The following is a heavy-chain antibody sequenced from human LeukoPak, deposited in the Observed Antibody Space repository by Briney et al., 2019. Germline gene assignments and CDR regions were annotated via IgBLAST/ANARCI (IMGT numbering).Heavy chain of an antibody. Sequence: GGSLRLSCAASGFTFSTYSMNWLRLAPGKGLEWVSSISPDSNYKYYVDSVKSRFTISRDNIKSTLHLQMDSLRPEDTAVYYCARGAPQSDSSGVYFDYWGQGTLVTVSS. CDR1: GFTFSTYS. J-gene: IGHJ4*02. V-gene: IGHV3-21*01. D-gene: IGHD6-6*01. CDR3: ARGAPQSDSSGVYFDY. CDR2: ISPDSNYK.